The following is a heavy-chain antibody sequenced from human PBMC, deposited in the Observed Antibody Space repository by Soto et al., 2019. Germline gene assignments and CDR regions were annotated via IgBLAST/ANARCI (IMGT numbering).Heavy chain of an antibody. Sequence: ASETLSLTCVVSGYSFNSVHFRGWIRQPPGKGLQWIGSLSRNGGTYRNPSLRSRVTLSVDTSKNQFSLKLTSVTAADAAVYYCAAATLPGARFYGMDVWGQGSTVTVSS. CDR3: AAATLPGARFYGMDV. CDR2: LSRNGGT. CDR1: GYSFNSVHF. J-gene: IGHJ6*02. V-gene: IGHV4-38-2*01. D-gene: IGHD2-2*01.